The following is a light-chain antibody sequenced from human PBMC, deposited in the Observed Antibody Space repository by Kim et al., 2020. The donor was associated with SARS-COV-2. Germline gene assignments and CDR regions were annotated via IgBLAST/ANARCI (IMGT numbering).Light chain of an antibody. J-gene: IGKJ2*01. Sequence: DIQMTQSPSTLSASVGDRVTITCRATQSISSWLAWYQQKPGKAPKLLIYKASSSESGVPSRFSDSGSGTEFTLTISSLQPDDSATYYCQQYNSYSYTFGQGTKLEI. CDR3: QQYNSYSYT. CDR1: QSISSW. CDR2: KAS. V-gene: IGKV1-5*03.